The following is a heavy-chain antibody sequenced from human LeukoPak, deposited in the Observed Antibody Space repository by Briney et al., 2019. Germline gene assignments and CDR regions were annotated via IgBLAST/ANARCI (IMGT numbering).Heavy chain of an antibody. CDR2: IYPGDSGT. CDR3: AGAMSYDSSGYYSKLFDY. J-gene: IGHJ4*02. D-gene: IGHD3-22*01. Sequence: PGESLKISCKGSGYSFTSYWIGWVRQMPGKGLEWMGIIYPGDSGTRYSPSFQGQVTISADKSISTAYLQWSSLKASDTAMYYCAGAMSYDSSGYYSKLFDYWGQGTLVTVSS. V-gene: IGHV5-51*01. CDR1: GYSFTSYW.